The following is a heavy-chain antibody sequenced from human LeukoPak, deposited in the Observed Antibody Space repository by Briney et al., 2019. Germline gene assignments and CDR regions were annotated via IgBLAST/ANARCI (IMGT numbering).Heavy chain of an antibody. D-gene: IGHD2-2*01. V-gene: IGHV3-74*01. CDR1: GFPFRSYW. CDR2: INSDGSST. Sequence: GSLRLFCAASGFPFRSYWMPWVRQAPGKGLVWVSRINSDGSSTSYADSVKGRFTISRDNAKNTLYLQMNSLRAEDTAVYYCATLRLIVVVPAATVWFDPWGQGTLVTVSS. CDR3: ATLRLIVVVPAATVWFDP. J-gene: IGHJ5*02.